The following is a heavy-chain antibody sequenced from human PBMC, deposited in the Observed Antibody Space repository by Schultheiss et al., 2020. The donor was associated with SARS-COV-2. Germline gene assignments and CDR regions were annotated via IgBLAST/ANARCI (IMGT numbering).Heavy chain of an antibody. D-gene: IGHD2-21*02. CDR3: ARVSPGPYCGGDCYWYYFDY. CDR1: GGSISSGGYY. CDR2: IYYSGST. V-gene: IGHV4-31*03. J-gene: IGHJ4*02. Sequence: SETLSLTCTVSGGSISSGGYYWSWIRQHPGKGLEWIGYIYYSGSTYYNPSLKSRVTISVDTSKNQFSLKLSSVTAADTAVYYCARVSPGPYCGGDCYWYYFDYWGQGTLVTVSS.